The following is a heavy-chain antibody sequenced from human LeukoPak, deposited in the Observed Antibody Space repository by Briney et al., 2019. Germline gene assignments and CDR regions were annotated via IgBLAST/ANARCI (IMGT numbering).Heavy chain of an antibody. J-gene: IGHJ4*02. CDR1: GYTLTELS. D-gene: IGHD4-17*01. Sequence: ASVKVSCKVSGYTLTELSMHWVRQAPGKGLEWMGGFDPEDGETIYAQKFQGRVTMTRDMSMSTLYMELSSLRSEDTAVYYCASPSALTLRRFDYWGQGTLVTVSS. V-gene: IGHV1-24*01. CDR2: FDPEDGET. CDR3: ASPSALTLRRFDY.